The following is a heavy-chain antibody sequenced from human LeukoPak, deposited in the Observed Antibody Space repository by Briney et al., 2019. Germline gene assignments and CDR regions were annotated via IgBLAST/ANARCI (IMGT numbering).Heavy chain of an antibody. CDR1: GFTFSSYA. Sequence: GGSLRLSCAASGFTFSSYAMSWVRQAPGKGLEWVSAISGSGGTTYYADSVKGRFTISRDNSKNTLYLQMNSLRAEDTAVYYCAKDSWYDRLRQDAFDIWGQGTMVTVSS. V-gene: IGHV3-23*01. D-gene: IGHD5-12*01. J-gene: IGHJ3*02. CDR2: ISGSGGTT. CDR3: AKDSWYDRLRQDAFDI.